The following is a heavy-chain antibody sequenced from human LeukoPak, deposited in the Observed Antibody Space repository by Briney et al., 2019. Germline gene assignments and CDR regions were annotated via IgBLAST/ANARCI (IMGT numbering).Heavy chain of an antibody. CDR2: IYYSGST. J-gene: IGHJ5*02. CDR3: ARLVSDP. Sequence: GKRLEWNGSIYYSGSTYYNPSLKSRATISVDTSKNQFSLKLSSVIAADTAVYYCARLVSDPWGQGALVTVSS. V-gene: IGHV4-39*01.